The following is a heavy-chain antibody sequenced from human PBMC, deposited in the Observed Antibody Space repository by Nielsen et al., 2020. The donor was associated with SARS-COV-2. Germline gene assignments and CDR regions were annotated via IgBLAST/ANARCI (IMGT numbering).Heavy chain of an antibody. CDR3: AKGLAGPFDY. CDR1: GFTFSSYE. D-gene: IGHD6-19*01. Sequence: GGSLRLSCAASGFTFSSYEMNWVRQAPGKGLEWVSYISSSGSTIYYADSVKGRFTISRDNSKNTLYLQMNSLRAEDTAVYYCAKGLAGPFDYWGQGTLVTVSS. CDR2: ISSSGSTI. V-gene: IGHV3-48*03. J-gene: IGHJ4*02.